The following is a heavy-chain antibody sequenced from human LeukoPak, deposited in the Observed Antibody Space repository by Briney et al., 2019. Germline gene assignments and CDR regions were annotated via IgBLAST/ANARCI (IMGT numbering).Heavy chain of an antibody. CDR1: GFTFSDHY. D-gene: IGHD2-15*01. CDR3: ARAKRYCSGGNCYSVPDY. V-gene: IGHV3-72*01. Sequence: GGSLRLSCAASGFTFSDHYMDWVRQAPGKGLEWVGRTRNKANSYTTEYAASVKGRFTISRDDSKNSLCLQMNSLKTEDTAVYYCARAKRYCSGGNCYSVPDYWGQGTLVTVSS. J-gene: IGHJ4*02. CDR2: TRNKANSYTT.